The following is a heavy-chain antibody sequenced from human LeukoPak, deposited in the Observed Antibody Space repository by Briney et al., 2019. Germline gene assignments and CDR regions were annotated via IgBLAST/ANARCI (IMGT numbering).Heavy chain of an antibody. CDR3: ASDDYVSDYSGIDY. CDR1: GFTFSSYS. CDR2: ISSSSSYI. Sequence: PGGSLRLSCAASGFTFSSYSMSWVRQAPGKGLEWVSSISSSSSYIYYADSVKGRFTISRDNAKNSLYLQMNSLRAEDTAVYYCASDDYVSDYSGIDYWGQGTLVTVSS. J-gene: IGHJ4*02. V-gene: IGHV3-21*01. D-gene: IGHD4-11*01.